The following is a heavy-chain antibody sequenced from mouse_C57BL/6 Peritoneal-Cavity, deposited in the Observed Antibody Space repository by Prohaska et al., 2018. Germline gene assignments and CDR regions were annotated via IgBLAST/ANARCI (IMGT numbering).Heavy chain of an antibody. J-gene: IGHJ2*01. CDR3: ARFRSNYFDY. Sequence: SCKASGYSFTGYYMNWVKQSPEKSLEWIGESNPSTGGTTYNQKFKAKATLTVDKSSSTAYRQRKSLTSEDSAVYYCARFRSNYFDYWGQGTTLTVSS. CDR1: GYSFTGYY. D-gene: IGHD1-1*01. V-gene: IGHV1-42*01. CDR2: SNPSTGGT.